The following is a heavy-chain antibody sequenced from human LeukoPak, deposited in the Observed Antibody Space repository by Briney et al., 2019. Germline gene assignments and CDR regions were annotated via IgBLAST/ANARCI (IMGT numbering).Heavy chain of an antibody. CDR2: ISYDGSNK. Sequence: GGSLRLSCAASGFTFSSYAMHWVRQAPGKGLEWVAVISYDGSNKYYADSVKGRFTISRDNSKNTLYLQMNSLRAEDTAVYYCAKDGYYYGSGSWADYWGQGTLVTVSS. CDR1: GFTFSSYA. CDR3: AKDGYYYGSGSWADY. D-gene: IGHD3-10*01. V-gene: IGHV3-30-3*01. J-gene: IGHJ4*02.